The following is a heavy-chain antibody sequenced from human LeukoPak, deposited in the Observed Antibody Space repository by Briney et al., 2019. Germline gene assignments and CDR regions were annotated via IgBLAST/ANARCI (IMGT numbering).Heavy chain of an antibody. CDR2: ISSSSSTI. CDR3: AKEYGYDYNYFYSMDV. D-gene: IGHD1-1*01. Sequence: PGGSLRLSCAASGFTFSDHYMDWVRQAPGKGLEWVSYISSSSSTIYYAGSVKGRFTISRDNAKNSLYLQMNSLRAEDTAVYFCAKEYGYDYNYFYSMDVWGKGTTVTISS. V-gene: IGHV3-48*01. CDR1: GFTFSDHY. J-gene: IGHJ6*03.